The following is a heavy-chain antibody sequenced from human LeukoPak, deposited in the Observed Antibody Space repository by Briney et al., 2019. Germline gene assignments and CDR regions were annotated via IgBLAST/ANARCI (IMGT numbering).Heavy chain of an antibody. CDR3: AKHARGGPASYGMDV. CDR2: ISYDGSNK. D-gene: IGHD6-6*01. Sequence: PGGSLILSCAASGFTFSSYGMHRVRQAPGKGLEWVAVISYDGSNKYYADSVKGRFTISRDNSKNTLYLQMNSLRAEDTAVYYCAKHARGGPASYGMDVWGQGTTVTVSS. V-gene: IGHV3-30*18. J-gene: IGHJ6*02. CDR1: GFTFSSYG.